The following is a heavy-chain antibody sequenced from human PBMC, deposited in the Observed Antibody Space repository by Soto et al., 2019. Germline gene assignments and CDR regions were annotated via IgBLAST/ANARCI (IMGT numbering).Heavy chain of an antibody. Sequence: QVQLVQSGAEVKKPGSSVKVSCKASGGTFSSYTISWVRQAPGQGLEWMERIIPILGIANYAQKFQGRVTITADKSTSTAYMELSSLRSEDTAVYYCARVKRFSGGGDEWYFDLWGRGTLVTVSS. J-gene: IGHJ2*01. CDR2: IIPILGIA. CDR1: GGTFSSYT. D-gene: IGHD2-21*01. V-gene: IGHV1-69*02. CDR3: ARVKRFSGGGDEWYFDL.